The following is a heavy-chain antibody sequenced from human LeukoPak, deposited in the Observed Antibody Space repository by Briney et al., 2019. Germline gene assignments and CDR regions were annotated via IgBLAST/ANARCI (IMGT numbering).Heavy chain of an antibody. CDR3: AAGMGEIPRAFNI. V-gene: IGHV1-58*02. CDR1: GFIFTSSA. D-gene: IGHD1-26*01. CDR2: IVVDSGNT. Sequence: SVKVSCKASGFIFTSSAIQWVRQARGQRLEWIGWIVVDSGNTNLAQQFQGRVTLTRDMSTSTAYMELSSLRFEDTAVYYCAAGMGEIPRAFNIWGQGTMVTVSS. J-gene: IGHJ3*02.